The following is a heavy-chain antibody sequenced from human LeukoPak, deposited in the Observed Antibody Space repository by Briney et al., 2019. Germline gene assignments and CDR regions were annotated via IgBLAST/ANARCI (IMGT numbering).Heavy chain of an antibody. CDR2: ISSSSSYI. J-gene: IGHJ5*02. D-gene: IGHD2-15*01. Sequence: PGGSLRLSCAASGFTFSSYSMNWVRQAPGKGLEWVSSISSSSSYIYYADSVKGRFTISRGNAKNSLYLQMNSLRAEDTAVYYCAREELLHNWFDPWGQGTLVTVSS. CDR1: GFTFSSYS. CDR3: AREELLHNWFDP. V-gene: IGHV3-21*01.